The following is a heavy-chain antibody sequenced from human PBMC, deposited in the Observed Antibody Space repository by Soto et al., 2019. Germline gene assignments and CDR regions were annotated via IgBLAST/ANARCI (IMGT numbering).Heavy chain of an antibody. CDR1: GYTFTSYD. J-gene: IGHJ5*02. CDR3: ARSQVAALNWFDP. V-gene: IGHV1-8*01. D-gene: IGHD6-19*01. CDR2: MNPHNGNT. Sequence: ASVKVSCKASGYTFTSYDINWLRQATGQGLEWMGWMNPHNGNTGYAQKLQGRVTMTTDTSTSTAYMELRSLRSDDTAVYYCARSQVAALNWFDPWGQGTLVTVSS.